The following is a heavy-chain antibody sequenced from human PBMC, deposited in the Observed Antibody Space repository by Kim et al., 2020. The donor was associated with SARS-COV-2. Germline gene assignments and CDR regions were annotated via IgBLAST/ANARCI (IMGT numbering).Heavy chain of an antibody. V-gene: IGHV3-23*01. CDR1: DFTFRNYA. J-gene: IGHJ4*01. CDR2: ITASGRDT. CDR3: AREVGSNSLDYFDY. Sequence: GGSLRLSCEASDFTFRNYAMNWVRQAPGKGLEWVSAITASGRDTYYAGSVKGRFTISRDNSKNSLYLQLDSLRGGDTAIYYCAREVGSNSLDYFDYWG. D-gene: IGHD1-26*01.